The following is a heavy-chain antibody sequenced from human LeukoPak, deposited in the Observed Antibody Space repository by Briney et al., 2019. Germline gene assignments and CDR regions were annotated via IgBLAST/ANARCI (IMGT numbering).Heavy chain of an antibody. CDR2: ICGSGGGP. D-gene: IGHD2-2*01. Sequence: PGGSLRLSCAPSVFTLSIYAMSGVPPAPGGGLEWVSAICGSGGGPYSADSVRGRFTISRDNYKYTLYLQMNALRAEDTAVYYCAQGPAYCSSTSCPGDYWGQGTLVSVSS. V-gene: IGHV3-23*01. CDR3: AQGPAYCSSTSCPGDY. CDR1: VFTLSIYA. J-gene: IGHJ4*02.